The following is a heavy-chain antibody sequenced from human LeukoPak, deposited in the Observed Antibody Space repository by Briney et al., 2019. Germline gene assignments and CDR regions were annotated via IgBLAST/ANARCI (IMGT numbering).Heavy chain of an antibody. V-gene: IGHV1-18*01. CDR2: ISAYNGNT. CDR1: GYSLTSYG. J-gene: IGHJ6*02. D-gene: IGHD2-15*01. Sequence: ASVEVSCKASGYSLTSYGVSWVRQAPGQGLEWMGWISAYNGNTNYAQKFQGRVTMTTDTSTSTAYMELRSLRSDDTAVYYCARDHRLGVMVAYGMDVWGQGTTVTVSS. CDR3: ARDHRLGVMVAYGMDV.